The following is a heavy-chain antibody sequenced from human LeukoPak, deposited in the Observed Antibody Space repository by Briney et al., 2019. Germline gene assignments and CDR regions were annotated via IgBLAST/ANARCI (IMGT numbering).Heavy chain of an antibody. CDR3: ANLYYGSGSYRIDY. J-gene: IGHJ4*02. D-gene: IGHD3-10*01. CDR2: ISGSGGST. V-gene: IGHV3-23*01. CDR1: GFTFSSYA. Sequence: PGRSLRLSCAASGFTFSSYAMSWVRQAPGKGLEWVSAISGSGGSTYYADSVKGRFTISRDNSKNTLYLQMNSLRAEDTAVYYCANLYYGSGSYRIDYWGQGTLVTVSS.